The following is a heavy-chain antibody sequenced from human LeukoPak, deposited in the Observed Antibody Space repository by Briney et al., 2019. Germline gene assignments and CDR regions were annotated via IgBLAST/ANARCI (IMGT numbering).Heavy chain of an antibody. V-gene: IGHV4-59*01. D-gene: IGHD2-2*01. CDR3: ARRSVVVPGYMDV. J-gene: IGHJ6*03. Sequence: PSETLSLTCTVSGGSISSYYWSWIRQPPGKGLEWVGYIHYSGSTNYNPSLKSRVTISVDTSKNQFSLKLSSVTAADTAVYYCARRSVVVPGYMDVWGKGTTVTVSS. CDR1: GGSISSYY. CDR2: IHYSGST.